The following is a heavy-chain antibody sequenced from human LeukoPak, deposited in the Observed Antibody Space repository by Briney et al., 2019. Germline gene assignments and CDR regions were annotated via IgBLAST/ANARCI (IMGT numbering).Heavy chain of an antibody. V-gene: IGHV5-51*01. J-gene: IGHJ5*02. CDR1: GYSFTTYW. D-gene: IGHD1-20*01. CDR2: IYPGDSDT. Sequence: AGESLKISCKGSGYSFTTYWIAWVRQMPGKGLEWVGIIYPGDSDTRYSPSFQGQVTISADKSISTAYLQWSSLKASDTAMYYCATRLTGHFDPWGQGTLVTVSS. CDR3: ATRLTGHFDP.